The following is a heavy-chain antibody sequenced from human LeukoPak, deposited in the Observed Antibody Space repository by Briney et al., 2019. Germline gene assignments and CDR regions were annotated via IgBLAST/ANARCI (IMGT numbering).Heavy chain of an antibody. CDR3: ARGTAPAPGY. CDR2: INHSGST. CDR1: GGSFSGYY. J-gene: IGHJ4*02. Sequence: SETLSLTCAVFGGSFSGYYWTWIRQPAGRGLEWIGEINHSGSTNYNPSLKSRVTISVDTSKNQFSLKLSSVTAADTAVYYCARGTAPAPGYWGQGSLVTVSS. V-gene: IGHV4-34*01. D-gene: IGHD2-21*02.